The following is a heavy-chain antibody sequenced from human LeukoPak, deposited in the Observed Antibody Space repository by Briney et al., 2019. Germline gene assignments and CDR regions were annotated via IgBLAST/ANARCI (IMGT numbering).Heavy chain of an antibody. J-gene: IGHJ4*02. D-gene: IGHD5-12*01. CDR1: GFTFSDYG. CDR2: TAHDGRNN. CDR3: AKDRSCSGFEPLDY. V-gene: IGHV3-30*18. Sequence: GGSLRLSCTASGFTFSDYGMHWVRQAPGKGLEWVAVTAHDGRNNLYAESGRGRFTISRDNSKNTLYLQMNSLRAEDTAMYYCAKDRSCSGFEPLDYWGQGTLVTVSS.